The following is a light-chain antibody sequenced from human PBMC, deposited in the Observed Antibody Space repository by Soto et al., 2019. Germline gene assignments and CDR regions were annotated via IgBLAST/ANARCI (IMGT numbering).Light chain of an antibody. Sequence: DIVMTQSPDSLGMSLGERATINCKSSQNILYKSKNKNYLAWYQQKPGQPPKLLIYWASTRESGVPDRFSGSGAGTDFTLSINGLQAEDVAVYYCQQYYSIPFTFDQGTKLEI. J-gene: IGKJ2*01. CDR2: WAS. V-gene: IGKV4-1*01. CDR3: QQYYSIPFT. CDR1: QNILYKSKNKNY.